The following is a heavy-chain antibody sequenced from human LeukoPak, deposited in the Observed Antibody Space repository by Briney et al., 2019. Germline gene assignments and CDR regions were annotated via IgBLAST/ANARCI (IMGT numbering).Heavy chain of an antibody. J-gene: IGHJ4*02. Sequence: PSETLSLTCAVYGGSFSGYYWSWIRQPPGKGLEWIGEINHSGSTNYNPSLKSRVTISVDTSKNQFSLKLSSVTAADTAVYYCAEGGIAAAIGYWGQGTLATVSS. CDR1: GGSFSGYY. CDR2: INHSGST. D-gene: IGHD6-13*01. CDR3: AEGGIAAAIGY. V-gene: IGHV4-34*01.